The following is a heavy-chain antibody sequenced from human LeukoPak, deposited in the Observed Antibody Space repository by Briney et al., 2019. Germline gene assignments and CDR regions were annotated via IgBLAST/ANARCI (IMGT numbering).Heavy chain of an antibody. CDR2: IYYSGST. J-gene: IGHJ3*02. Sequence: PSETLSLTCTVSGGSISSGDYYWSWIRQPPGQRLEWIGYIYYSGSTYYNPSLKSRVTISVDTSKNQFSLKLSSVTAADTAVYYCARSGHDAFDIWGQGTMVTVSS. CDR1: GGSISSGDYY. V-gene: IGHV4-30-4*08. CDR3: ARSGHDAFDI.